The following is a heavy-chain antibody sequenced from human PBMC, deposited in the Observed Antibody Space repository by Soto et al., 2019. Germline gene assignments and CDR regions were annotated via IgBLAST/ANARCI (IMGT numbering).Heavy chain of an antibody. Sequence: QVQLVQSGAEVKKPGASVKVSCKASGYTFTSYYMHWVRQAPGQGLEWMGIINPSGGSTSYAQKFQGRVTMTRDTSTSTVYMELRSLRSDDTAVYYCARDPYCSGGSCYFPDYWGQGTLVTVSS. J-gene: IGHJ4*02. CDR2: INPSGGST. D-gene: IGHD2-15*01. CDR1: GYTFTSYY. V-gene: IGHV1-46*01. CDR3: ARDPYCSGGSCYFPDY.